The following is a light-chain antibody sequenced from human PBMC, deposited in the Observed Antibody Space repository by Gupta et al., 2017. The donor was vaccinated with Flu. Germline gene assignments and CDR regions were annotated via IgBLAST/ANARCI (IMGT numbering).Light chain of an antibody. CDR3: QQYGGSPT. CDR1: QSVRRNF. J-gene: IGKJ1*01. V-gene: IGKV3-20*01. Sequence: EIVLTQSPGTLSLSPGDRATLSCRASQSVRRNFLAWYQQRPGRAPRLLIYDSSMRATGIPDRFSGGGSGTDFTLTISSLEPEDFAVYYCQQYGGSPTFGQGTKVEIK. CDR2: DSS.